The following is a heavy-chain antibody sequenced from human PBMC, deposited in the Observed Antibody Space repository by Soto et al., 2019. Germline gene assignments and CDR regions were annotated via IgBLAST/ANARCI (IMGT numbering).Heavy chain of an antibody. D-gene: IGHD1-1*01. J-gene: IGHJ5*02. Sequence: SETLSLTCTVSGGSISSSSYYWGWIRQPPGKGLEWIGSIYYSGSTYYNPSLKSRVTISVGTSKNQFSLKLSSVTAADTAVYYCARPQLEGINYPRGPWFDPWDQGTLVTVSS. CDR3: ARPQLEGINYPRGPWFDP. CDR2: IYYSGST. V-gene: IGHV4-39*01. CDR1: GGSISSSSYY.